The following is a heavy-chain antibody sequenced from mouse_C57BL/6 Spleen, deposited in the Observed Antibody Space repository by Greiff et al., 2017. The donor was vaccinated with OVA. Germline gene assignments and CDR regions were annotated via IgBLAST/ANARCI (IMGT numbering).Heavy chain of an antibody. CDR2: ISSGSSTI. CDR3: ARRGYYTSLDAMDY. J-gene: IGHJ4*01. Sequence: EVQGVESGGGLVKPGGSLKLSCAASGFTFSDYGMHWVRQAPEKGLEWVAYISSGSSTIYYADTVKGRFTISRDNAKNTLFLQMTSLRSEDTAMYYCARRGYYTSLDAMDYWGQGTSVTVSS. D-gene: IGHD2-3*01. V-gene: IGHV5-17*01. CDR1: GFTFSDYG.